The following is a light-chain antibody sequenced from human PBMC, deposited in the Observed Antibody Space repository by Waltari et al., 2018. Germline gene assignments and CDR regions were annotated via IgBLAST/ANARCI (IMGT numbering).Light chain of an antibody. CDR1: QSISGN. V-gene: IGKV3-15*01. CDR3: QQYNNWPLF. Sequence: EIVMTQSPATLSVSPGERATLSCRASQSISGNLAWYQQKPGQPPRLLIYGASTRATGIPARFSGSGSGTEFTLTISSLQSEDFAVYYCQQYNNWPLFFGPGTKVDIK. CDR2: GAS. J-gene: IGKJ3*01.